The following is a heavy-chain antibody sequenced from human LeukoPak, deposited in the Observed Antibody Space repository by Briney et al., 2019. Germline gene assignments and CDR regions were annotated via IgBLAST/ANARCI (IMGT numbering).Heavy chain of an antibody. CDR2: TSDYNGNT. CDR1: GYTFSIYG. CDR3: ARDRYSYGYWSDI. V-gene: IGHV1-18*01. J-gene: IGHJ3*02. D-gene: IGHD5-18*01. Sequence: GASVTVSCKASGYTFSIYGFSWMRQAPGQGLEWMGWTSDYNGNTIYVQKFQGRVTMTTDTSTSTAYMELRSLRSDDTAVYYCARDRYSYGYWSDIWGQGTMVTVSS.